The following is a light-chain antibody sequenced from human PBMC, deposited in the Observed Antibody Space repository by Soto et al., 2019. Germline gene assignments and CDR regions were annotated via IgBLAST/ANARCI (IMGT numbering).Light chain of an antibody. V-gene: IGLV2-8*01. CDR3: SSYGGSNNLV. CDR1: SSDAGHYDY. Sequence: QSVLTQPPSASGYPGQAVTISCTGTSSDAGHYDYVSWYQQQPGKAPKIMIYAVSKRPSGVPDRLSVSKFGYTASLPVSGLQAEDEADYYCSSYGGSNNLVFGGGTKLTVL. J-gene: IGLJ2*01. CDR2: AVS.